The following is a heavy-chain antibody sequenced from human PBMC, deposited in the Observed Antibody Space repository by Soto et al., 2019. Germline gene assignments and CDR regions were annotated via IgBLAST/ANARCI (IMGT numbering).Heavy chain of an antibody. CDR2: IFYSGSI. V-gene: IGHV4-39*01. CDR3: ARQYCSGGNCYSVYYFDY. J-gene: IGHJ4*02. D-gene: IGHD2-15*01. CDR1: GVSISSSSYY. Sequence: PSETLSLTCTVSGVSISSSSYYWGWIRQPPGKGLEWIGSIFYSGSIYYNPSLKSRVTVSVDTSKNQFSLKLSSVTAADTAVYYCARQYCSGGNCYSVYYFDYWGQGTLVTVSS.